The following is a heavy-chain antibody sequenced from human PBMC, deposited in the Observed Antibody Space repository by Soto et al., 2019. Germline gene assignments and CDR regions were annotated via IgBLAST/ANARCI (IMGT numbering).Heavy chain of an antibody. Sequence: SETLSLTCAVYGGPFSGYYWSWIRQSPGKGLEWIGEINHRGSTNYNPSLKSRVTISVDTSKNQFSLKVRSVTAADTAMYYCAREDAVTNVETFDSWGLGTRVT. CDR2: INHRGST. CDR1: GGPFSGYY. CDR3: AREDAVTNVETFDS. J-gene: IGHJ4*02. V-gene: IGHV4-34*01. D-gene: IGHD4-4*01.